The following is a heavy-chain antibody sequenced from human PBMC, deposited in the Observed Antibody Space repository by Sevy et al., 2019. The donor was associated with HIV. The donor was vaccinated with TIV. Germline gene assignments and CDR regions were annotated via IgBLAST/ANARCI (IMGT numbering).Heavy chain of an antibody. Sequence: GESLKISCAASGFTFSTHWMSWVRQAPGKGLEWVANIKEDGSEKYYVDSVKGRFNISRDNAKNPLFLEMNSLRAEDTAVYYCAKDVYWGQGTLVTVSS. CDR2: IKEDGSEK. CDR1: GFTFSTHW. J-gene: IGHJ4*02. V-gene: IGHV3-7*03. CDR3: AKDVY.